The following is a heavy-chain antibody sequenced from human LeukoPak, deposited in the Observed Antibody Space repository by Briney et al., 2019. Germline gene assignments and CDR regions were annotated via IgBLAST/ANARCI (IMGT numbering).Heavy chain of an antibody. Sequence: SVKVSCKASGGTFSSYAISWVRQAPGQGLEWMGGIIPIFGTANYAQKFQGRVTITTDESTSTAYMELSSLRSEDTAVYYCARDIVVVPAAAPGWFDPWGQGTLVTVSS. CDR1: GGTFSSYA. CDR3: ARDIVVVPAAAPGWFDP. D-gene: IGHD2-2*01. J-gene: IGHJ5*02. CDR2: IIPIFGTA. V-gene: IGHV1-69*05.